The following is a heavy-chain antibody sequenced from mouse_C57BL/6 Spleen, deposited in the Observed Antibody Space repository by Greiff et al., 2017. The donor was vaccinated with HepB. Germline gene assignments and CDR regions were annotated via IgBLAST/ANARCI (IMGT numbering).Heavy chain of an antibody. J-gene: IGHJ4*01. CDR1: GFSLTSYA. CDR2: IWTGGGT. Sequence: VKLMESGPGLVAPSQSLSITCTVSGFSLTSYAISWVRQPPGKGLEWLGVIWTGGGTNYNSALKSRLSISKDNSKSQVFLKMNSLQTDDTARYYCARGTVVGEGYAMDYWGQGTSVTVSS. CDR3: ARGTVVGEGYAMDY. V-gene: IGHV2-9-1*01. D-gene: IGHD1-1*01.